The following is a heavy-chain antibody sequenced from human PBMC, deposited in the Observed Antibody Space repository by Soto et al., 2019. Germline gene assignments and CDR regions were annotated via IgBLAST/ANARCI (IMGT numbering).Heavy chain of an antibody. Sequence: SETLSLTCTVSGGSISSSSYYWGWIRQPPGKGLEWIGSIYYSGSTYYNPSLESRVTISVDTSKNQFSRKLSSVTAADTAVYYCARLGVGDYPFYYYYYGMDVWGQGTTVTVSS. CDR3: ARLGVGDYPFYYYYYGMDV. CDR2: IYYSGST. V-gene: IGHV4-39*01. D-gene: IGHD4-17*01. J-gene: IGHJ6*02. CDR1: GGSISSSSYY.